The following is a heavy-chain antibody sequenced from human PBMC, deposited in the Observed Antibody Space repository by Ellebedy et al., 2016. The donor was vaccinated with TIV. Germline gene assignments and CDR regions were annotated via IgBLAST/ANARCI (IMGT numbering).Heavy chain of an antibody. CDR1: GFTLSSYW. CDR2: IKQDGSVK. Sequence: PGGSLRLSCAASGFTLSSYWLAWVRQASGKGLEWVASIKQDGSVKYYVDYVKGRFTISRDNAKNSLHLQMNSLTAEDTAVYYCARYDGSGYALEYWGQGTLVTVSS. CDR3: ARYDGSGYALEY. J-gene: IGHJ4*02. V-gene: IGHV3-7*03. D-gene: IGHD3-22*01.